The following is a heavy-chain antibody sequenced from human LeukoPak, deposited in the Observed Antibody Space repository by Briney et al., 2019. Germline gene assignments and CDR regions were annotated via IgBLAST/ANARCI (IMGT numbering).Heavy chain of an antibody. D-gene: IGHD2-21*01. V-gene: IGHV1-18*01. CDR2: ISPYNGNT. CDR3: ATHGTYCGGDCYSYF. Sequence: ASAKVSCKASGYIFINYGINWVRQAPGQGLEWMGWISPYNGNTNYAQKLQGRVTMTTDTSTSTAYMELRSLTSDDTAVYYCATHGTYCGGDCYSYFWGHGTLITVSS. CDR1: GYIFINYG. J-gene: IGHJ4*01.